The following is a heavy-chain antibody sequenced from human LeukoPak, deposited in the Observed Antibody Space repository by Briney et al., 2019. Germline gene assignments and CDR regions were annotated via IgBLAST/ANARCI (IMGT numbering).Heavy chain of an antibody. Sequence: GGSLRLSCAASGFTVSSNYMSWVRQAPGKGLEWVSAISGSSGSTYYADSVKGRFTISRDNSMNTLYLQMNSLRAEDTAVYYCAKDRMLGAFDIWGQGTMVTVSS. V-gene: IGHV3-23*01. J-gene: IGHJ3*02. CDR3: AKDRMLGAFDI. CDR1: GFTVSSNY. CDR2: ISGSSGST. D-gene: IGHD2-8*01.